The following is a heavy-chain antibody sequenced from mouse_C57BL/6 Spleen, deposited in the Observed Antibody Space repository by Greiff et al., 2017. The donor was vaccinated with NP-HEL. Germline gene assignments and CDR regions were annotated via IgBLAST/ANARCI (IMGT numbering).Heavy chain of an antibody. CDR3: ARPRYYGSSYYFDY. CDR1: GFSLSTFGMG. CDR2: LWWVDDK. Sequence: QVTLKVSGPGILQPSQTLSLTCSFSGFSLSTFGMGVGWIRQPSGKGLDLLAHLWWVDDKYYNPALKSRHTISKDTSKNQVFLKIANVDTADTATYYCARPRYYGSSYYFDYWGQGTTLTVSS. V-gene: IGHV8-8*01. D-gene: IGHD1-1*01. J-gene: IGHJ2*01.